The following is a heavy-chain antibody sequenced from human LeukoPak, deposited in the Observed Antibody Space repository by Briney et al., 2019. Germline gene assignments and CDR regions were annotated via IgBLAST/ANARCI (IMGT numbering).Heavy chain of an antibody. CDR2: ISYDGSNK. CDR1: GFTFSSYG. D-gene: IGHD4-17*01. CDR3: AKEPRIDYGDYVDY. Sequence: GGSLRLSCAASGFTFSSYGMHWVRQAPGKGLEWVAVISYDGSNKYYADSVKGRFTISRDNSKNTLYLQMNSPRAEDTAVYYCAKEPRIDYGDYVDYWGQGTLVTVSS. J-gene: IGHJ4*02. V-gene: IGHV3-30*18.